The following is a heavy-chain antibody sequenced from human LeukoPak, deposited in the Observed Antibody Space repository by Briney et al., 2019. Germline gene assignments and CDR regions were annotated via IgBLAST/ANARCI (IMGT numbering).Heavy chain of an antibody. V-gene: IGHV3-74*01. Sequence: GGSLRLSCAAYGFTFSNYWMHLVRQAPGKGLVWVSRINSDGSITDYADSVKGRFTISRDNAKNTLYLQMNSLRVEDTSVYFCARDNYHDHWGQGSLVTVSS. J-gene: IGHJ4*02. CDR3: ARDNYHDH. CDR2: INSDGSIT. CDR1: GFTFSNYW.